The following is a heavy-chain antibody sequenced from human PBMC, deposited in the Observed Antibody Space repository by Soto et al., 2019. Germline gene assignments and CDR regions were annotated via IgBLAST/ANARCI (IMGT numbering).Heavy chain of an antibody. CDR3: ARGDILSGYYV. D-gene: IGHD3-9*01. CDR1: GGSFSGYY. V-gene: IGHV4-34*01. J-gene: IGHJ4*02. CDR2: INHRGST. Sequence: SETLSLTCAVYGGSFSGYYWSWIRQPPGKGLEWIGEINHRGSTNYNPSLKSRVTISVDTSKNQFSLKLSSVTAADTAVYYCARGDILSGYYVWGQGTLVTVSS.